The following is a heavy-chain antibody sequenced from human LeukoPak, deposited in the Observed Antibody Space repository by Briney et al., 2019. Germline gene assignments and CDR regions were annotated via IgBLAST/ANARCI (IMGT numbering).Heavy chain of an antibody. D-gene: IGHD4-17*01. Sequence: SETLSLTCTVSGGSISSGDYYWSWIRQPPGKGLEWIGYIYYSGSIYYNPSLKSRVTISVDTSKNQFSLKLSSVTAADTAVYYCAREGIGDYDYYYYGMDVWGQGTTVTVSS. V-gene: IGHV4-30-4*01. J-gene: IGHJ6*02. CDR3: AREGIGDYDYYYYGMDV. CDR2: IYYSGSI. CDR1: GGSISSGDYY.